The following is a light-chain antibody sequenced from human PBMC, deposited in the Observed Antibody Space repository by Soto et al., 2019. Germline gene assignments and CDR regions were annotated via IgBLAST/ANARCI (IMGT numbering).Light chain of an antibody. CDR3: QQAASFPIT. CDR2: TAS. CDR1: QGVSTW. J-gene: IGKJ5*01. V-gene: IGKV1-12*01. Sequence: DIQMAQSPCSVSASVVYRVTITCPASQGVSTWLAWYQQKPGKAPNLLIYTASSLQSGVPSRFSGSGSGTDFTLTITGLQPEDFATYYCQQAASFPITFGQGTRLEIK.